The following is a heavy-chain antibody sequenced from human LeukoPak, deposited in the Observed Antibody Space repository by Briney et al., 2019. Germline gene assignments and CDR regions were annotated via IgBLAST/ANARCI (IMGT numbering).Heavy chain of an antibody. D-gene: IGHD4-17*01. Sequence: GGSLRLSCAASGFTFSSYAMSWVRQAPGKGLEWVSAISGSGGSAYYADSVKGRFTISRDNSKNTLYLQMNSLRAEDAAVYYCARGGTTVTTPATYYYGMDVWGQGTTVTVSS. CDR1: GFTFSSYA. V-gene: IGHV3-23*01. CDR3: ARGGTTVTTPATYYYGMDV. CDR2: ISGSGGSA. J-gene: IGHJ6*02.